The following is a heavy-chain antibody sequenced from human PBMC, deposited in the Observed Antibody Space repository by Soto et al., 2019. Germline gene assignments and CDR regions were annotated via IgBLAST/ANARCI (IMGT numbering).Heavy chain of an antibody. Sequence: SSVKVSCKASGFTFSNSAVQWVRQARGQRLEWIGWIVVGSGNTIYARTFQGRLTLTSDTSTSTVDLELSSLRSGDTAVYFCARGRMVIRDFDSWGQGTLVTVSS. V-gene: IGHV1-58*01. CDR2: IVVGSGNT. CDR1: GFTFSNSA. J-gene: IGHJ4*02. D-gene: IGHD1-26*01. CDR3: ARGRMVIRDFDS.